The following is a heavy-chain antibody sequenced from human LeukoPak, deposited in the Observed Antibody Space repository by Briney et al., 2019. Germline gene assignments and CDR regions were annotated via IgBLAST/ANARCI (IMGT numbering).Heavy chain of an antibody. D-gene: IGHD6-19*01. Sequence: SETLSLTCSVSGASISSGSNYWGWIRQPPGKTLEWIGSIYSSGSTYYNPSLKSRVIIIIDTPKNHFSLTLSSVTAADTAVYYCAREIRRSNSDWENWFDPWGQGTLVTVSS. J-gene: IGHJ5*02. V-gene: IGHV4-39*07. CDR2: IYSSGST. CDR1: GASISSGSNY. CDR3: AREIRRSNSDWENWFDP.